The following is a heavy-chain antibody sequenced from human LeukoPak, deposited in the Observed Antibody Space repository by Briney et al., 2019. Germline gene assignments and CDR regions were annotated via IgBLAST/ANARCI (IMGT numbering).Heavy chain of an antibody. CDR1: GFTVSSNY. Sequence: GGSLRLSCAASGFTVSSNYMSWVRQAPGKGLEWVSVIYSGGSTYYADSVKGRFTISRDNSKNTLYLQMNSLRAEDTAVYYCARDRYSYGFDYWGQGTLVTVSS. V-gene: IGHV3-66*01. CDR2: IYSGGST. D-gene: IGHD5-18*01. CDR3: ARDRYSYGFDY. J-gene: IGHJ4*02.